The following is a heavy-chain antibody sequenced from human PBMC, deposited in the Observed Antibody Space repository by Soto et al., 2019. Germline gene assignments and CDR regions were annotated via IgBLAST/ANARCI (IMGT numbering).Heavy chain of an antibody. J-gene: IGHJ4*02. CDR1: GFTFTSYS. CDR3: ARDEYSSSPFDY. D-gene: IGHD6-6*01. Sequence: PGGSLRLACVVSGFTFTSYSMNWVRQAPGKGLEWVSSISSSGSHINYAGPVKGRFTISRDNAKNSLHLQINSLRAEDTAVYYCARDEYSSSPFDYWGQGTQVTVSS. V-gene: IGHV3-21*01. CDR2: ISSSGSHI.